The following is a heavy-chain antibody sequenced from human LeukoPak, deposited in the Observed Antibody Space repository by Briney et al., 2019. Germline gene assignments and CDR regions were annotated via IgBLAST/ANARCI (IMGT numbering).Heavy chain of an antibody. CDR3: ASDMIVVGMAYYFDY. V-gene: IGHV4-34*01. CDR1: GGSFSGYY. J-gene: IGHJ4*02. D-gene: IGHD3-22*01. Sequence: PSETLSLTCAVCGGSFSGYYWSWIRQPPGKGLEWIGEISHSGSTNYNPSLKSRVTISVDTSKNQFSLKLSSVTAADTAVYYCASDMIVVGMAYYFDYWGQGTPVTVSS. CDR2: ISHSGST.